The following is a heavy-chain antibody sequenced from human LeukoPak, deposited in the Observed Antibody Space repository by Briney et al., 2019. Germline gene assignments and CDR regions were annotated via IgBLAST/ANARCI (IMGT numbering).Heavy chain of an antibody. CDR3: ARNIVVVPAALVLDYWYFDL. Sequence: SETLSLTCAVYGGSFSGYYWSWIRQPPGKGLEWIGEISHSGSTNYNPSLKSRVTISVDTSKNQFSLRLSSVTAADTAVYYCARNIVVVPAALVLDYWYFDLWGRGTLVTVSS. CDR2: ISHSGST. V-gene: IGHV4-34*01. D-gene: IGHD2-2*01. J-gene: IGHJ2*01. CDR1: GGSFSGYY.